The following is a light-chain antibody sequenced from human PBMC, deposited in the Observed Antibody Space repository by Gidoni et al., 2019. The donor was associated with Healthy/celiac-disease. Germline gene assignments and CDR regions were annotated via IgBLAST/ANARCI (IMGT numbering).Light chain of an antibody. J-gene: IGKJ1*01. CDR1: QSLLHSNGYNY. CDR2: LGS. CDR3: MQYLRTLWT. Sequence: IVMTHSPLALLVTPGEPTSISYRPSQSLLHSNGYNYLDWYMQKQGQTPKLLIYLGSNRDSGVPDRFSGSGSGTDFTLKISRVEAEDVGVYYCMQYLRTLWTFXEXTKVEIK. V-gene: IGKV2-28*01.